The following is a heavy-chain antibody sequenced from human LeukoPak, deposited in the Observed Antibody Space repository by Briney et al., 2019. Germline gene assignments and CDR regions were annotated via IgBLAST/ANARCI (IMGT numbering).Heavy chain of an antibody. CDR3: AHLDSSGRWLGFDS. V-gene: IGHV1-8*01. D-gene: IGHD3-22*01. J-gene: IGHJ4*02. CDR2: MNTNSGNT. Sequence: GASVKDSCKASGYTFTSYEINWGPQATGQGLGWMGWMNTNSGNTGYAQKFQGRVTMTRDTSISTAYMELSSLRFDDSAVYYCAHLDSSGRWLGFDSWGQGTLVTVSA. CDR1: GYTFTSYE.